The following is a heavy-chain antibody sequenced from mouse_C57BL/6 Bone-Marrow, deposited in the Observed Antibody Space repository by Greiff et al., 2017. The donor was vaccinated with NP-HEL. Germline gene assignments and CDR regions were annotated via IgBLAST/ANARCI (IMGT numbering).Heavy chain of an antibody. CDR1: GYTFTSYW. V-gene: IGHV1-64*01. CDR3: ARRRFDDYDQVFAY. CDR2: IHPNSGST. Sequence: QVQLQQPGAELVKPGASVKLSCKASGYTFTSYWMHWVKQRPGQGLEWIGMIHPNSGSTNYNEKFKSKATLTVDKSSSTAYMQLSSLTSEDSAVYYCARRRFDDYDQVFAYWGQGTLVTVSA. J-gene: IGHJ3*01. D-gene: IGHD2-4*01.